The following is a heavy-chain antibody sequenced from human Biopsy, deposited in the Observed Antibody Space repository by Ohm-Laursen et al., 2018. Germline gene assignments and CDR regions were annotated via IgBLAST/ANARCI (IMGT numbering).Heavy chain of an antibody. D-gene: IGHD3-3*01. CDR1: GDAFPGYY. J-gene: IGHJ4*02. CDR2: IYPNSGDT. V-gene: IGHV1-2*02. Sequence: GASVKVSCKASGDAFPGYYLHWVRQVPGQGLEWMGSIYPNSGDTDFAQKFQGRVSMTRDTSVSTAYLELSSLRSDDTAIYYCARDLLEWSLPSWGQGTLVTVSS. CDR3: ARDLLEWSLPS.